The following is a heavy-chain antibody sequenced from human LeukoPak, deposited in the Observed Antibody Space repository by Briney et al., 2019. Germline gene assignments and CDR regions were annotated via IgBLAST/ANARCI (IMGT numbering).Heavy chain of an antibody. CDR2: IRYDGIIT. D-gene: IGHD3-10*01. V-gene: IGHV3-30*02. Sequence: GGSLTLSCAPSGFTFDSYGVHWVRLPPGKGLEWVAFIRYDGIITSYADSVQGRFTISRDSSMNTMYLHMGSLRAEDTALYYCAKDRFYYGSTSYYLDYWGQGSPVTVSA. J-gene: IGHJ4*02. CDR3: AKDRFYYGSTSYYLDY. CDR1: GFTFDSYG.